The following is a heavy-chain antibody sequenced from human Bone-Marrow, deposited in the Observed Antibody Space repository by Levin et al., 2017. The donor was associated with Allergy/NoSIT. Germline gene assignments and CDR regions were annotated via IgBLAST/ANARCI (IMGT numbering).Heavy chain of an antibody. Sequence: GGSLRLSCAASGFTFSSYAMSWVRQAPGKGLEWVSAISGSGGSTYYADSVKGRFTISRDNSKNTLYLQMNSLRAEDTAVYYCAKSGVQLWFSAGLAYYFDYWGQGTLVTVSS. J-gene: IGHJ4*02. CDR2: ISGSGGST. V-gene: IGHV3-23*01. D-gene: IGHD5-18*01. CDR1: GFTFSSYA. CDR3: AKSGVQLWFSAGLAYYFDY.